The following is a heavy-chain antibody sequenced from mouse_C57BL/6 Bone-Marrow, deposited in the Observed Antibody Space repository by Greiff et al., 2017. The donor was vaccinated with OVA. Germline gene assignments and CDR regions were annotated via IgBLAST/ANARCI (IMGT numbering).Heavy chain of an antibody. J-gene: IGHJ2*01. V-gene: IGHV14-4*01. D-gene: IGHD3-2*02. CDR3: TETAQATDY. CDR2: IDPENGDT. Sequence: VQLKESGAELVRPGASVKLSCTASGFNIKADYMHWVKQRPEQGLEWIGWIDPENGDTEYASKFQGKATITADTSSNTAYLQLSSLTSEDTAVYYCTETAQATDYWGQGTTLTVSS. CDR1: GFNIKADY.